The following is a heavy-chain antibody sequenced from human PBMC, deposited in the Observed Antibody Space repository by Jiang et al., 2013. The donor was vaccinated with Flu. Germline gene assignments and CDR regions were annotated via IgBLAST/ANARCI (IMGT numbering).Heavy chain of an antibody. J-gene: IGHJ3*02. CDR1: GYTFTSYG. CDR2: ISGYNGDT. D-gene: IGHD3-22*01. Sequence: EVKKPGASVKVSCKASGYTFTSYGISWVRQAPGQGLEWMGWISGYNGDTNKAQKLQGRVTMTTDTSTSTAYMELRSLRSDDTAVYYCARDLYETSGYWDDVFDIWGQGTMVTVSS. V-gene: IGHV1-18*01. CDR3: ARDLYETSGYWDDVFDI.